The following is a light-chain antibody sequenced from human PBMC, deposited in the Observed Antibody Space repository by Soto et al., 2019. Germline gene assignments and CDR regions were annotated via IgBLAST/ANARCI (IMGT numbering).Light chain of an antibody. CDR1: QSISNNH. Sequence: EILLTQSPCTLSLSPGERVTLSCRASQSISNNHFAWYQQKPGHAPSLLIHGTSNRATGIPDRFSGSGSGTDFTLTFSRLEPEDSPVYYCEYYGNSITFGGGTKVDIK. CDR2: GTS. CDR3: EYYGNSIT. J-gene: IGKJ4*01. V-gene: IGKV3-20*01.